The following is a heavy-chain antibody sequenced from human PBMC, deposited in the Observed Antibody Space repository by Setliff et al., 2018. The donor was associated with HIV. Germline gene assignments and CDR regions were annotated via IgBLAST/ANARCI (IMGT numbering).Heavy chain of an antibody. CDR2: MNPNSGGA. Sequence: ASVKVSCKISGYTLTEVSMHWVRQAPGQGLEWMGWMNPNSGGASYAQKFQGRVTMTRDTSISTAYMQVTRLTSDDTAVYYCANSRHFSGDYSFDYWGQGTLVTVSS. J-gene: IGHJ4*02. CDR3: ANSRHFSGDYSFDY. V-gene: IGHV1-2*02. CDR1: GYTLTEVS. D-gene: IGHD1-26*01.